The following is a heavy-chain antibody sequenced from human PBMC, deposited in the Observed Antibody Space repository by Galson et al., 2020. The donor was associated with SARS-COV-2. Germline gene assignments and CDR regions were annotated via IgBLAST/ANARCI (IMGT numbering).Heavy chain of an antibody. CDR1: GFTFSSYS. V-gene: IGHV3-48*02. D-gene: IGHD6-13*01. J-gene: IGHJ3*01. CDR3: ARDGGRNSNSWFLYDAFDV. Sequence: GGSLRLSCEASGFTFSSYSMNWVRQAPGKGLEWVSYIRSSSSTIYYADSVKGRITISRDNAKNSLYLQMSGLRDEDTAVYYCARDGGRNSNSWFLYDAFDVWGPGTVVTVSS. CDR2: IRSSSSTI.